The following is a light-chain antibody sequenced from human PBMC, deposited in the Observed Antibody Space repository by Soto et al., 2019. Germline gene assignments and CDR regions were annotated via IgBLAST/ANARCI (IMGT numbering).Light chain of an antibody. Sequence: SYELTQPPSVSVAPGQTAKFTCGGNNIGTKSVQWYQQKSGQAPVLVVYDDSDRPSGIPERFSGSNFGNTATLTISNVEAGDEAHYYCQVWDSSGDHYVFGTGTKVTVL. CDR1: NIGTKS. J-gene: IGLJ1*01. V-gene: IGLV3-21*02. CDR3: QVWDSSGDHYV. CDR2: DDS.